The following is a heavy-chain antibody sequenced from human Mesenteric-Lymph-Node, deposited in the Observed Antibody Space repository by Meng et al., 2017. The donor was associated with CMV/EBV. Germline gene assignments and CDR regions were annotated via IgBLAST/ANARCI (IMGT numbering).Heavy chain of an antibody. Sequence: SETLSLTCIVSDGSIGSSSYYWGWIRQPPGKGLEWIGSIYYSGNTNYNPSLRSRVTISVDTSKNQFSLKLSSVTAADTAVYFCARDDGASYNYGHWNFDYWGQGTLVTVSS. J-gene: IGHJ4*02. CDR2: IYYSGNT. CDR1: DGSIGSSSYY. V-gene: IGHV4-39*02. D-gene: IGHD5-18*01. CDR3: ARDDGASYNYGHWNFDY.